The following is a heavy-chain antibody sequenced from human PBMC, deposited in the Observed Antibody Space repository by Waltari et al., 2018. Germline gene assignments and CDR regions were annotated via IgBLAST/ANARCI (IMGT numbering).Heavy chain of an antibody. CDR2: IIPILGTA. D-gene: IGHD2-2*01. J-gene: IGHJ4*02. V-gene: IGHV1-69*01. CDR3: AITAPPIVVVPAAYFDY. Sequence: QVQLVQSGAEVKKPGSSVKVSCKASGGTFSSYAISWVRQAPGQGLEWMGVIIPILGTANYAQRFQGRVTITADESTSTAYMELSSLRSEDTAVYYCAITAPPIVVVPAAYFDYWGQGTLVTVSS. CDR1: GGTFSSYA.